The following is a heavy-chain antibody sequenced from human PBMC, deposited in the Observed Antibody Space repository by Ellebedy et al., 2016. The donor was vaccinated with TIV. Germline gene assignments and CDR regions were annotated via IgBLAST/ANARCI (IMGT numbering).Heavy chain of an antibody. D-gene: IGHD3-10*01. CDR3: ASPEATHYFGSGAYYGFDY. J-gene: IGHJ4*02. V-gene: IGHV4-39*01. Sequence: MPSETLSLTCTVSGDSISSTTFYWGWIRQPPGKGLEWIGSIYYGGSTYYNPSLKSRLTISVDPSKNQFSLKLSSVTAADTALYYCASPEATHYFGSGAYYGFDYWGQGILVTVSS. CDR2: IYYGGST. CDR1: GDSISSTTFY.